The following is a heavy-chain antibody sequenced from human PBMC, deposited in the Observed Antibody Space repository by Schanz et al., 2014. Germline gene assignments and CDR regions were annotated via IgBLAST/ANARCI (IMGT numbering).Heavy chain of an antibody. D-gene: IGHD3-22*01. V-gene: IGHV4-34*01. CDR2: IHHSGST. CDR1: GGSFSGYY. Sequence: QVQLQQWGAGLLKPSETLSLTCAVYGGSFSGYYWTWIRQPPGKGLEWIGEIHHSGSTNYNPSLKSWIPIPEDPPKTPSSRKRPSGPAADTALYYCSRHSDNSGYRDGSYYFSYGVDVWGRGTTVTVSS. J-gene: IGHJ6*02. CDR3: SRHSDNSGYRDGSYYFSYGVDV.